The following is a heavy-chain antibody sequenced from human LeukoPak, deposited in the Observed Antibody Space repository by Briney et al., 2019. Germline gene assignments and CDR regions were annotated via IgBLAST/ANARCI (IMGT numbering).Heavy chain of an antibody. D-gene: IGHD6-13*01. Sequence: NTSETMSLTCGVSGYSISSGFYWGWIRQPPGKGLEWIGSIYYSGSTYYNPSLKSRVTISVDTSKNQFSLKLSSVAAADTAVYYCARHVAAAGTNWGQGTLVTVSS. CDR3: ARHVAAAGTN. CDR2: IYYSGST. J-gene: IGHJ4*02. V-gene: IGHV4-38-2*01. CDR1: GYSISSGFY.